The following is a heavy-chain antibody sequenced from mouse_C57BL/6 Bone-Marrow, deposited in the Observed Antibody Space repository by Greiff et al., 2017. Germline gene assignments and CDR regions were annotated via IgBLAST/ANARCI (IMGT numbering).Heavy chain of an antibody. CDR3: VRHEYHGAY. J-gene: IGHJ3*01. CDR1: GFSFNTYA. Sequence: EVQLVESGGGLVQPKGSLTLSCAASGFSFNTYAMNWVRQAPGKGLEWVARIRSKSNNYATYYADSVKDRFTISRDDSESMLYLQMNNLKTEDTAMYYCVRHEYHGAYWGQGTLVTVSA. V-gene: IGHV10-1*01. CDR2: IRSKSNNYAT. D-gene: IGHD5-1*01.